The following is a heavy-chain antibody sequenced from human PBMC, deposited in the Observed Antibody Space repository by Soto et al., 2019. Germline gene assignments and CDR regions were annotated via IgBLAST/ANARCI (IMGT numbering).Heavy chain of an antibody. D-gene: IGHD2-8*01. V-gene: IGHV3-23*01. Sequence: GGSLRLSCAASGFTFTTYAMTWVRQSPGKGLEWVSSISGGGGSTYYADSVKGRFTISRDNSKNTLYLQMNGLRTEDTAVYYCAKGGGVRALDAFDVWGQGTMVTVSS. J-gene: IGHJ3*01. CDR2: ISGGGGST. CDR3: AKGGGVRALDAFDV. CDR1: GFTFTTYA.